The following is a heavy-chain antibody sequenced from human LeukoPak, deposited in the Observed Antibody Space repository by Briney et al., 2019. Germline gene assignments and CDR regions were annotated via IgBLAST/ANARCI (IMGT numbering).Heavy chain of an antibody. CDR3: ARGSAVVTNDY. Sequence: SETLPLTCAVYGGSFSGYYWSWIRQPPGKGLEWIGEINHSGSTNYNPSLKSRVTISVDTSKNQFSLKLSSVTAADTAVYYCARGSAVVTNDYWGQGTLVTVSS. J-gene: IGHJ4*02. V-gene: IGHV4-34*01. D-gene: IGHD2-21*02. CDR2: INHSGST. CDR1: GGSFSGYY.